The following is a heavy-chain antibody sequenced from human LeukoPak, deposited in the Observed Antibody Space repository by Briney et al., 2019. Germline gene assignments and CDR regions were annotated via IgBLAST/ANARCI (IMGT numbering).Heavy chain of an antibody. CDR1: GGSFSGYY. D-gene: IGHD3-16*02. CDR3: ARGIWGSYRSYYYYYYMDV. Sequence: PSETLPLTCAVYGGSFSGYYWSWIRQPPGKGLEWIGEINHSGSTNYNPSLKSRVTISVDTSKNQFSLKLSSVTAADTAVYYCARGIWGSYRSYYYYYYMDVWGKGTTVTVSS. V-gene: IGHV4-34*01. J-gene: IGHJ6*03. CDR2: INHSGST.